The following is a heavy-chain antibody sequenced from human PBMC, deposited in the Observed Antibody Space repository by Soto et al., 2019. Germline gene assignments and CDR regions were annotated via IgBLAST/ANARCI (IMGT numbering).Heavy chain of an antibody. V-gene: IGHV1-18*01. J-gene: IGHJ6*02. D-gene: IGHD2-8*02. CDR2: ISGYNGNT. Sequence: ASVKVSFKASGGTFSSYGINWVRPAPGKGREWRGGISGYNGNTKYAQKFQDRVPMTADTSTRTAFMEVRSLTSDDTGVYFCAATGGNYFGLDVWGQGNTVTVSS. CDR3: AATGGNYFGLDV. CDR1: GGTFSSYG.